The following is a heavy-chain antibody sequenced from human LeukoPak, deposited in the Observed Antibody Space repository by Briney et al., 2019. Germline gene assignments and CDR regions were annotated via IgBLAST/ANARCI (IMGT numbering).Heavy chain of an antibody. V-gene: IGHV3-30*02. Sequence: PGGSLRLSCAASGFTFSNHIMHWVRQAPGKGLEWVSFIRFDGTNRHYVDSVKGRFTISRDNPNNMLYLQMNSLKFDDTAVYYCARDAYRSGDLDQWGEGTLVIVSS. CDR2: IRFDGTNR. CDR3: ARDAYRSGDLDQ. J-gene: IGHJ4*02. D-gene: IGHD3/OR15-3a*01. CDR1: GFTFSNHI.